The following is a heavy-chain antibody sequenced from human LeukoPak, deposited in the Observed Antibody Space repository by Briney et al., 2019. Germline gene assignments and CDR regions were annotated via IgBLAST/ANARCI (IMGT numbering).Heavy chain of an antibody. D-gene: IGHD4-17*01. V-gene: IGHV3-23*01. CDR2: ISGSGGST. J-gene: IGHJ4*02. CDR3: ARDDYGETFDY. Sequence: GGSLRLSCAASGFTFSRYAMSWVRQAPGEGLEWVSAISGSGGSTYYADSVKGRFTISRDNSKNTLYLQMNSLKAEDTAVYYCARDDYGETFDYWGQGTLVTVSS. CDR1: GFTFSRYA.